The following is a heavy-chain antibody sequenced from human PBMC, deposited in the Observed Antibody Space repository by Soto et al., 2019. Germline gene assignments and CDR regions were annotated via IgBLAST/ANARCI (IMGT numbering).Heavy chain of an antibody. J-gene: IGHJ2*01. Sequence: QVQLQESGPGQVKPSETLSLTCTVSGGSVSSGTYYYWSWIRQPAGKGLEWMGYIYRGSPNYNPSLASRVTISVDTSKTQFSLMLRSVTAADTAVYYCARDQGLGAGYFDLWGRGSLVTVSS. CDR1: GGSVSSGTYY. CDR3: ARDQGLGAGYFDL. CDR2: IYRGSP. D-gene: IGHD7-27*01. V-gene: IGHV4-61*01.